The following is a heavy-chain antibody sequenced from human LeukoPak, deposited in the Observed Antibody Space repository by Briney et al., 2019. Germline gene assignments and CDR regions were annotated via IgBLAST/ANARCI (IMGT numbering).Heavy chain of an antibody. D-gene: IGHD3-22*01. CDR2: IYYSGST. CDR3: ARHGSYYYDSSGYASGNWFDP. CDR1: GGSISIYY. V-gene: IGHV4-59*08. Sequence: SETLSLTCTVSGGSISIYYWSWIRQPPGKGLEWIGYIYYSGSTNYNPSLKSRVTISVDTSKNQFSLKLSSATAADTAVYYCARHGSYYYDSSGYASGNWFDPWGQGTLVTVSS. J-gene: IGHJ5*02.